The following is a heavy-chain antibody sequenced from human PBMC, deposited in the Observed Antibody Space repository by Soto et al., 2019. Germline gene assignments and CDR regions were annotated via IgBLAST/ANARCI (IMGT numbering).Heavy chain of an antibody. Sequence: QAPGVQSGAEVRKPGSSVKLSCKAYDGTFNIYAISWVRQAPGQGLECMGGISPYYNTLNYAQKFQDRVTSTADDSTNTVYIELSSLGSDDTAVYFCASGASRGYPYLCDSWAQGTLVTVSS. CDR1: DGTFNIYA. V-gene: IGHV1-69*01. CDR2: ISPYYNTL. J-gene: IGHJ4*02. CDR3: ASGASRGYPYLCDS. D-gene: IGHD6-13*01.